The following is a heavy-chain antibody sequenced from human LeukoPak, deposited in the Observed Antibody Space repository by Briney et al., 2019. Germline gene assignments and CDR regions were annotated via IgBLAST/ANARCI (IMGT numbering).Heavy chain of an antibody. J-gene: IGHJ1*01. CDR3: ARALYYDSSGYYSSSYYYFQH. CDR2: TNPNSGGP. CDR1: GYTFTDYY. Sequence: ASVKVSCKASGYTFTDYYMHWVRQAPGQGLEWMGWTNPNSGGPNYAQKLQGRVTMTRDTSISTAYMELSGLKSDDTAVYYCARALYYDSSGYYSSSYYYFQHWGQGTLVTVSS. D-gene: IGHD3-22*01. V-gene: IGHV1-2*02.